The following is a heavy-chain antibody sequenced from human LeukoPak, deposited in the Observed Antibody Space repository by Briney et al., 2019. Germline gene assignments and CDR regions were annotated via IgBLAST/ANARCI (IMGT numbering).Heavy chain of an antibody. Sequence: ASVKVSCKTSGYTFSRYYIHWVRQAPGQGLEWMGIINTSGATTRYGQKFKGRVTATRDTSTSTVYMEMSSLNSEDTAVYYCARGLESSGWYGMDVWAQGTTIIVSS. CDR3: ARGLESSGWYGMDV. V-gene: IGHV1-46*01. J-gene: IGHJ6*02. CDR2: INTSGATT. D-gene: IGHD6-19*01. CDR1: GYTFSRYY.